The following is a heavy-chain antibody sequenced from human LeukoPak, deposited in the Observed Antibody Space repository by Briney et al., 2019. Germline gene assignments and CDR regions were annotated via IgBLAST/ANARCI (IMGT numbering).Heavy chain of an antibody. CDR2: LSSSSSYT. D-gene: IGHD5-12*01. Sequence: PGGSLRLSCAASGFTFSDYYMSWIRQAPGKGLEWVSYLSSSSSYTNYADSVKGRFTISRDNAKNPLYLQMNSLRAEDTAVYYCARERGYRDGAYYYGMDVWGQGTTVTVSS. J-gene: IGHJ6*02. CDR3: ARERGYRDGAYYYGMDV. V-gene: IGHV3-11*05. CDR1: GFTFSDYY.